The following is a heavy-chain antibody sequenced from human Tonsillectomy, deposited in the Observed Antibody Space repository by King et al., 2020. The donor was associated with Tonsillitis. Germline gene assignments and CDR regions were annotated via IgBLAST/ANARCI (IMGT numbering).Heavy chain of an antibody. D-gene: IGHD3-22*01. Sequence: VQLVESGGGVVQPGGSMRLSCPASGFTFSSYAMSWVRQAPGKGLEWVSAISGSGASTYYADSVKGRFTISRDNSKNRLYLQMNSLRAEDTAVYYCAKDWYYDSSGNYYYGIDVWGQGTTVTVSS. CDR1: GFTFSSYA. V-gene: IGHV3-23*04. CDR2: ISGSGAST. J-gene: IGHJ6*02. CDR3: AKDWYYDSSGNYYYGIDV.